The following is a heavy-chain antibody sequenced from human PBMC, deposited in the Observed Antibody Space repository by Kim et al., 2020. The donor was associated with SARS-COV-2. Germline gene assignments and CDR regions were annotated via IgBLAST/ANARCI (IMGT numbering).Heavy chain of an antibody. CDR1: GYTFTSYG. J-gene: IGHJ6*02. CDR3: ARVPHSTMANYYGMDV. D-gene: IGHD2-2*01. Sequence: ASVKVSCKASGYTFTSYGISWVRQAPGQGLEWMGWISAYNGNTNYAQKLQGRVTMTTDTSTSTAYMELRSLRSDDTAVYYCARVPHSTMANYYGMDVWGQGTTVTVSS. V-gene: IGHV1-18*01. CDR2: ISAYNGNT.